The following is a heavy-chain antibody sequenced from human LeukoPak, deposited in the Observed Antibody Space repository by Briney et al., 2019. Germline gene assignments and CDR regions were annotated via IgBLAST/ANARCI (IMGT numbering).Heavy chain of an antibody. J-gene: IGHJ4*02. D-gene: IGHD3-9*01. CDR3: ASGSTHYDVLTGYHYYFDY. V-gene: IGHV3-20*04. CDR1: GFTFDDYG. Sequence: PGGSLRLSCAASGFTFDDYGMSWVRQAPGKGLEWVSGINWNGDNTNYADSLKGRFTISRDNAKNSLYLQMNSLRAEDTALYYCASGSTHYDVLTGYHYYFDYWGQGTLVTVSS. CDR2: INWNGDNT.